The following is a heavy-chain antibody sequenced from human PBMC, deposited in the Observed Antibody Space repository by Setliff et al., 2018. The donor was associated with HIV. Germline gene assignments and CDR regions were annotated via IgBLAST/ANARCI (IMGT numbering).Heavy chain of an antibody. V-gene: IGHV4-34*01. D-gene: IGHD1-26*01. CDR1: GGSFSGYY. CDR2: INQSGGI. Sequence: SETLSLTCAVSGGSFSGYYWSWIRQPPGKGLEWIGEINQSGGINYNPSLKSRVTISVDTSKNQFSLKLNSVTAADTAIYYCARAGMGALRSLFDYWGQGTLVTVSS. J-gene: IGHJ4*02. CDR3: ARAGMGALRSLFDY.